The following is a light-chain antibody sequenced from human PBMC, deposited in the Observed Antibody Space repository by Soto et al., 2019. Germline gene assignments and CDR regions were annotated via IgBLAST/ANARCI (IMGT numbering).Light chain of an antibody. CDR3: LQDNSNPLT. CDR1: QGVGND. J-gene: IGKJ4*01. CDR2: HVS. Sequence: ALQMTQSPSSLSASVGDTVTITCRASQGVGNDLGWYQQKPGKAPKLLIYHVSTLHSGVSSRFSGSGSGTYFTLTISSLQPEDFATYYCLQDNSNPLTFGGGTKVDIK. V-gene: IGKV1-6*01.